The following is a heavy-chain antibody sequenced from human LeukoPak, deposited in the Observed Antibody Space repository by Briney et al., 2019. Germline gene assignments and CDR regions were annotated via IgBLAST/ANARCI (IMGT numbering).Heavy chain of an antibody. Sequence: GGSLRLSCAASGFTFSSYWMSWVRQAPGKGLEWVANIKQDGSAKYYVDSVKGRFTISRDNAKNSLYLQMNSLRAEDTAVYYCARGSFGVVIRYYYYYYYMDVWGKGTTVTVSS. D-gene: IGHD3-3*01. CDR1: GFTFSSYW. CDR3: ARGSFGVVIRYYYYYYYMDV. J-gene: IGHJ6*03. CDR2: IKQDGSAK. V-gene: IGHV3-7*01.